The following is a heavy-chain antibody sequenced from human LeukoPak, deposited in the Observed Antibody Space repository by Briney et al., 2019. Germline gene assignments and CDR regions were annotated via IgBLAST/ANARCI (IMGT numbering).Heavy chain of an antibody. D-gene: IGHD3-22*01. CDR1: GGTFSSYA. Sequence: ASVKVSCKASGGTFSSYAXXXVXQAPGQGLEWXXXIIPIFGTANYAQKFQGRVTITADESTSTAYMELSSLRSEDTAVYYCARDYDSSGYYYALDYWGQGTLVTVSS. J-gene: IGHJ4*02. CDR3: ARDYDSSGYYYALDY. V-gene: IGHV1-69*13. CDR2: IIPIFGTA.